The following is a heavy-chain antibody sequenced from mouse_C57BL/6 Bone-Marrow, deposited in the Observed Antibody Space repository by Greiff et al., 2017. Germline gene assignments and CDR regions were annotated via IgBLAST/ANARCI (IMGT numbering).Heavy chain of an antibody. J-gene: IGHJ2*01. D-gene: IGHD1-1*01. V-gene: IGHV14-4*01. CDR2: LDPENGDT. Sequence: VQLQQSGAELVRPGASVKLSCTASGFNIKDDYMHWVKQRPEQGLEWIGWLDPENGDTEYASKFQGKAPITADTSSNTAYLQLRSLTSEDTAVYYCTTVVHYWGQGTTLTVSS. CDR1: GFNIKDDY. CDR3: TTVVHY.